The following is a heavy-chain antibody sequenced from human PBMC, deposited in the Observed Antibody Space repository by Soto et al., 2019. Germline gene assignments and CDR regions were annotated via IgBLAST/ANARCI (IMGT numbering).Heavy chain of an antibody. Sequence: GGSLRLCCAASGFSFGTYAMTVVRQAPGKGLEWVSTISGGIGSTFYADSVKGRFLISRDISQKTVFLHMNSLRGEDTAVYFCAKGAARYLDYWGQGALVTVSS. CDR3: AKGAARYLDY. CDR2: ISGGIGST. CDR1: GFSFGTYA. V-gene: IGHV3-23*01. J-gene: IGHJ4*02.